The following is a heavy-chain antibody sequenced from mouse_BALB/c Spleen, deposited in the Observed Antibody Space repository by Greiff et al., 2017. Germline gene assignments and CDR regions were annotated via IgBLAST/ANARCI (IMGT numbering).Heavy chain of an antibody. CDR3: ARGGGAMDY. Sequence: EVKLLESGPGLVKPSQSLSLSCSVTGYSITSGYYWNWIRQFPGNKLEWMGYINYDGSNNYNPSLKNPTSITRDTSSNQFFLKLNSVTAEDTASFCCARGGGAMDYWGQGTSVTVSS. V-gene: IGHV3-6*02. D-gene: IGHD1-1*02. CDR2: INYDGSN. J-gene: IGHJ4*01. CDR1: GYSITSGYY.